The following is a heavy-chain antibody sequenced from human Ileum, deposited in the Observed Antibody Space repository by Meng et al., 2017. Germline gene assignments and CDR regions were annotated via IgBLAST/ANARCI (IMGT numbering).Heavy chain of an antibody. Sequence: GESLKISCKGSGYSFTSYWIGWVRQMPGKGLDWRGIIYPGDSDTRYSTSFQGQVTISADKSISTAYLQWSSLKASDTAMYYCARSLGYCSGGSCYSGYNWFDPWGQGTLVTVSS. D-gene: IGHD2-15*01. CDR1: GYSFTSYW. V-gene: IGHV5-51*01. J-gene: IGHJ5*02. CDR3: ARSLGYCSGGSCYSGYNWFDP. CDR2: IYPGDSDT.